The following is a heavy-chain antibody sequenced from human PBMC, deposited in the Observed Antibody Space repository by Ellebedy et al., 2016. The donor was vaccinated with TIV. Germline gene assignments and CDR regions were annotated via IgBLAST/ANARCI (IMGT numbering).Heavy chain of an antibody. CDR1: GFTFSSYW. Sequence: GGSLRLSXAASGFTFSSYWMSWVRQAPGKGLEWVANIKPDGGEEHYVDSVKGRFTISRDNAKNSLHLQLNSLRADDTAVYYCAKERTTWPSAFSYFDYWGQGTLVTVSS. CDR2: IKPDGGEE. J-gene: IGHJ4*02. CDR3: AKERTTWPSAFSYFDY. V-gene: IGHV3-7*01. D-gene: IGHD1-14*01.